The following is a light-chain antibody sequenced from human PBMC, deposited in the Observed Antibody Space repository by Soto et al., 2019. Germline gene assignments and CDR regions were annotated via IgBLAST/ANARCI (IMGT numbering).Light chain of an antibody. V-gene: IGKV3-11*01. CDR2: EPI. Sequence: ETVLTQSPATLSLSPVVRATLSCSASRGISTYLSWYQQKPGQAPRLLIYEPINRATGIPARFSGSGSGTDFSLTIRSLEPEDFAVYYCQKRNNWPLTFGGGTKVEIK. CDR1: RGISTY. J-gene: IGKJ4*02. CDR3: QKRNNWPLT.